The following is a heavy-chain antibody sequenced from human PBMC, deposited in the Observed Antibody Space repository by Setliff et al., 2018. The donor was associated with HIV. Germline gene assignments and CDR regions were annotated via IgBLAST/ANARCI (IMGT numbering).Heavy chain of an antibody. CDR3: AREFGYGDYALNWFDP. V-gene: IGHV1-69*05. Sequence: SVKVSCKTSGGTFSSYGISWVRQAPGQGLEWMGGIIPMFGAGFYAQKFQGRVTITTDESTSTAYMELSSLRSEDTAVYYCAREFGYGDYALNWFDPWGQGTLVTVSS. CDR2: IIPMFGAG. D-gene: IGHD4-17*01. J-gene: IGHJ5*02. CDR1: GGTFSSYG.